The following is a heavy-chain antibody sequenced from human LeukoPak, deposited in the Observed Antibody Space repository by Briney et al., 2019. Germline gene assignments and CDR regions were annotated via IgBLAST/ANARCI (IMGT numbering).Heavy chain of an antibody. V-gene: IGHV3-64*01. CDR2: ISSNGGST. J-gene: IGHJ4*02. CDR1: GFTFSSHW. Sequence: GGSLRLSCAASGFTFSSHWMSWVRQAPGKGLEYVSAISSNGGSTYYANSVKGRFTISRDNSKNTLYLQMGSLRAEDMAVYYCARTSDFWSGYYTGSLDYWGQGTLVTVSS. CDR3: ARTSDFWSGYYTGSLDY. D-gene: IGHD3-3*01.